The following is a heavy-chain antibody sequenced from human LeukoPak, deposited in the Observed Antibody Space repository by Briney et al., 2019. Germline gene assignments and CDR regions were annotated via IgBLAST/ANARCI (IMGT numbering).Heavy chain of an antibody. CDR2: IYWDDDK. CDR3: XXXXXXDSPTVDYFDY. D-gene: IGHD2-21*02. CDR1: GFSLSTSGVG. Sequence: SGPTLVNPTQTLTLTCTFSGFSLSTSGVGVAWIRQPPGKALEWLALIYWDDDKRYSPSLKSRITITKDTSKNQVVLTMTNMDXXXXXXXXXXXXXXXDSPTVDYFDYWGQGTLVTVSS. J-gene: IGHJ4*02. V-gene: IGHV2-5*02.